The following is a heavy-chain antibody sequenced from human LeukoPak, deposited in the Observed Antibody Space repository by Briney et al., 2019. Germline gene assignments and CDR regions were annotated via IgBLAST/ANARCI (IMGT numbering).Heavy chain of an antibody. V-gene: IGHV4-59*08. J-gene: IGHJ4*02. CDR2: IYYSGST. D-gene: IGHD3-16*01. CDR1: GASISSYY. Sequence: SETLSLTCTVSGASISSYYWSWIRQPPGKGLEWIGYIYYSGSTNYNPSLKSRVTISVDTTKNQFSLKLSSVTAADTAVYYCARHRRYVFDYGGQGTLVTVSS. CDR3: ARHRRYVFDY.